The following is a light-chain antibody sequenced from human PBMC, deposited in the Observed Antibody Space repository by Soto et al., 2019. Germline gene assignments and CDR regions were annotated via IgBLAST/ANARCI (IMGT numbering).Light chain of an antibody. CDR3: TSWTSTSTYV. Sequence: QSALTXDASVSGSPGQSITISCTGTSSDVGGYNYVSWYQHHPGKAPKLMIYDVFTRPSGVSNRFSGSKSGNTASLTISALQAEDEADYYCTSWTSTSTYVFGSGTKVTVL. J-gene: IGLJ1*01. CDR1: SSDVGGYNY. CDR2: DVF. V-gene: IGLV2-14*03.